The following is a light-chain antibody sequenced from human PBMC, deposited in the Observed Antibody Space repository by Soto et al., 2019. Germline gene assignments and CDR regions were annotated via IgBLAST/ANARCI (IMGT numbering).Light chain of an antibody. CDR3: QQYGSSPLT. CDR2: GAS. V-gene: IGKV3-20*01. Sequence: EIVLTQSPGTLSLSPGERATLSCRASQTVNSVYLAWYQQKPGQAPSLLIYGASSRATGIPDRFSGSGSGTDFTLTITRLEPEDFAVYYCQQYGSSPLTFGGGTKVEIK. J-gene: IGKJ4*01. CDR1: QTVNSVY.